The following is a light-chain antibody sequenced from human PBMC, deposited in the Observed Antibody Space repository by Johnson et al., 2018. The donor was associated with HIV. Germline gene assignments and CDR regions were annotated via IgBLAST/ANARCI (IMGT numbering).Light chain of an antibody. J-gene: IGLJ1*01. Sequence: QSVLTQPPSVSAAPGQKVTISCSGSSSNIGRNYVSWYQQLPGTAPKLLIFDNNKRPSGIPDRFSGSKSGTSATLGITALQTGDEADYYCGTWYSSLSTYVFGTGTKVTVL. CDR1: SSNIGRNY. CDR3: GTWYSSLSTYV. CDR2: DNN. V-gene: IGLV1-51*01.